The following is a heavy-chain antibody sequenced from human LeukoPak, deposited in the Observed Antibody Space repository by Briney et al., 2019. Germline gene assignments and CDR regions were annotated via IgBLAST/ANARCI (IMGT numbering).Heavy chain of an antibody. CDR3: ARATYSSSSAPLRYYYYMDV. V-gene: IGHV3-13*01. J-gene: IGHJ6*03. D-gene: IGHD6-13*01. CDR1: GFTFSSYD. Sequence: GGSLRLSCAASGFTFSSYDMHWVRHATGKGLEWVSAIGTAGDTYYPGSVKGRFTISRENAKNSLYLQMNSLRAGDTAVYYCARATYSSSSAPLRYYYYMDVWGKGTTVTVSS. CDR2: IGTAGDT.